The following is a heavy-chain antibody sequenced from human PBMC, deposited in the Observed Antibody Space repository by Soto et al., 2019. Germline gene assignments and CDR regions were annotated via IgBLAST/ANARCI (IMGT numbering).Heavy chain of an antibody. CDR1: GFTFSSYW. Sequence: EVQLVESGGGLVQPGGSPRLSCAASGFTFSSYWMSWVRQAPGKGLEWVANIKQDGSEKYYVDSVKGRFTISRDNAKNSLYLQMNSLRAEDMAVYYCARDYGYCSSTSCFSWFDPWGQGTLVTVSS. D-gene: IGHD2-2*03. CDR3: ARDYGYCSSTSCFSWFDP. V-gene: IGHV3-7*01. J-gene: IGHJ5*02. CDR2: IKQDGSEK.